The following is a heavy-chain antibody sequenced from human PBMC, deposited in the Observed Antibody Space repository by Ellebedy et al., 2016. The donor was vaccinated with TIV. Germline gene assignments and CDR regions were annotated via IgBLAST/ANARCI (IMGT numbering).Heavy chain of an antibody. J-gene: IGHJ3*02. V-gene: IGHV3-48*04. CDR2: INPYSTAV. CDR1: GLAFGVYN. Sequence: GGSLRLSCAASGLAFGVYNMNWVRQAPGKGLEWVSYINPYSTAVYYADSVKGRFTISRDNAKNSLYLQMNSLRAEDTAVYYCAGAFDIWGQGTMVTVSS. CDR3: AGAFDI.